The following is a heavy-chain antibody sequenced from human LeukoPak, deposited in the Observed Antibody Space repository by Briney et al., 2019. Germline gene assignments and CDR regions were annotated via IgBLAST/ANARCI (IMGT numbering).Heavy chain of an antibody. CDR1: GGSFSGYY. V-gene: IGHV4-34*01. D-gene: IGHD2-15*01. Sequence: SETLSLTCAVYGGSFSGYYWSWIRQPPGKGLEWIGEINHSGSTNYNPSLKSRVTISVDTSKNQFSLKLSSVTAADTAVYYCARGRGYCSGGSCYPHRYWFDPWGQGTLVTVSS. J-gene: IGHJ5*02. CDR3: ARGRGYCSGGSCYPHRYWFDP. CDR2: INHSGST.